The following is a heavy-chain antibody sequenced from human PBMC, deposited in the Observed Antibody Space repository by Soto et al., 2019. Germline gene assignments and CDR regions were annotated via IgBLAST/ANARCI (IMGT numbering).Heavy chain of an antibody. D-gene: IGHD3-10*01. V-gene: IGHV4-38-2*01. CDR3: TRGVRNYYGSGSYPCYFDY. CDR1: GYAIRTGYY. Sequence: KTSETLSLTCAVSGYAIRTGYYWGWIRQPPGKGLEWIGSIYHSGNTYSNPSLKSRVPMAVDTSKNQVSLELSSVTAADTAVYYCTRGVRNYYGSGSYPCYFDYWGQGTLVTVSS. J-gene: IGHJ4*02. CDR2: IYHSGNT.